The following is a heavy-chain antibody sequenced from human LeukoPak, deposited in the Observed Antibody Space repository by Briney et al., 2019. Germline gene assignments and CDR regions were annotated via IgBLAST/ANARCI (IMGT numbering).Heavy chain of an antibody. CDR1: GGSISSGSYH. D-gene: IGHD6-6*01. J-gene: IGHJ6*03. V-gene: IGHV4-61*02. CDR3: ARDTNIAARPYYYYYYMDI. Sequence: SETLPLTCTVSGGSISSGSYHWSWIRQPAGKGLEWIGRIYTSGSTNYNPSLKSRVTISVDTSKNQFSLKLSSVTAADTAVYYCARDTNIAARPYYYYYYMDIWGKGTTVTVSS. CDR2: IYTSGST.